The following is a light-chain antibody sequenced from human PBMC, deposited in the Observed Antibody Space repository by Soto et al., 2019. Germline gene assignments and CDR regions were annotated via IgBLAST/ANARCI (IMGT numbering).Light chain of an antibody. J-gene: IGKJ2*01. CDR3: PQSSRTPPP. CDR1: KSIVIY. CDR2: GAS. Sequence: IQMTQSPSSLSSSVGDRVTITCLASKSIVIYLNMYQHKSAKAPKLLLSGASMLQSGVPSRFSGSGSGTDFTLPISSLQAEDFATYYCPQSSRTPPPVGQGTKLEIK. V-gene: IGKV1-39*01.